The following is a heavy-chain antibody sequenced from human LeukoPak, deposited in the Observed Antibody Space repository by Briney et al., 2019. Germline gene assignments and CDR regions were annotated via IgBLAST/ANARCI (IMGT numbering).Heavy chain of an antibody. J-gene: IGHJ4*02. Sequence: GGSLRLSCAASGFTFSSYGMHWVRQAPGKWLEWVTFIRYDGSNKYYADSVKGRFTVSRDNSKNTLYLQMNSLRAEDTAVYYCAKNRHSSSFYYFDYWGQGSLVTVSS. CDR3: AKNRHSSSFYYFDY. D-gene: IGHD6-13*01. V-gene: IGHV3-30*02. CDR2: IRYDGSNK. CDR1: GFTFSSYG.